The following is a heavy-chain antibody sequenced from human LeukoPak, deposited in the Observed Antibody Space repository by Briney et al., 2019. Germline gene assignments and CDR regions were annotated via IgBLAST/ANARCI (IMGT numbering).Heavy chain of an antibody. J-gene: IGHJ4*02. V-gene: IGHV3-73*01. CDR1: GFTFSGSA. Sequence: GGSLRLSCAASGFTFSGSAMHWVRQASGKGLEWVGRIRSKANSYATAYAASVKGRFTIPRDDSKNTAYLQMNSLKTEDTAVYHCTSNTYDRGNYWGQGTLVTVSS. CDR2: IRSKANSYAT. D-gene: IGHD3-22*01. CDR3: TSNTYDRGNY.